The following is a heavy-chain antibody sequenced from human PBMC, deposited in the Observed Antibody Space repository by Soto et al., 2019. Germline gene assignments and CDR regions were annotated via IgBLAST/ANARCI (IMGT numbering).Heavy chain of an antibody. D-gene: IGHD2-21*02. CDR3: AREGAYCGGDCYPLTFDY. V-gene: IGHV1-18*01. Sequence: RASVKVSCKASGYTFTSYGISWVRQAPGQGLEWMGWISAYNGNTNYAQRLQGRVTMTTDTSTSTAYMELRSLRSDDTAVYYCAREGAYCGGDCYPLTFDYWGQGTLVTVSS. CDR2: ISAYNGNT. CDR1: GYTFTSYG. J-gene: IGHJ4*02.